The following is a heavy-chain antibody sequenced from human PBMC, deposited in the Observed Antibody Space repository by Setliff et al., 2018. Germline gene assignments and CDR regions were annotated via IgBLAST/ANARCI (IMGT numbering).Heavy chain of an antibody. D-gene: IGHD3-22*01. J-gene: IGHJ3*02. CDR2: IYTSGST. Sequence: SETLSLTCAVSGYSISSGYYWGWIRQPAGKGLEWIGRIYTSGSTNYNPSLKSRVTISVDTSRNHFSLKLNSVTAADTAVYYCARSGYYSIDAFDIWGQGTMVTVSS. V-gene: IGHV4-38-2*01. CDR3: ARSGYYSIDAFDI. CDR1: GYSISSGYY.